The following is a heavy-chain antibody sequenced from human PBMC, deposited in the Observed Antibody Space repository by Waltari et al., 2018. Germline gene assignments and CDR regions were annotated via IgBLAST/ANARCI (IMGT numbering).Heavy chain of an antibody. Sequence: EVQLVQSGVEVKKPGESLRISCKGSGYTFSDYKTNWVRQMPGKGLEWMGGIDPSDSSTNYSPSFQGHVTISLDKSISTAYLQWNSLEASDTAIFYCAIAGAGNFDLWGRGTLVTVSS. J-gene: IGHJ2*01. V-gene: IGHV5-10-1*03. D-gene: IGHD6-19*01. CDR1: GYTFSDYK. CDR2: IDPSDSST. CDR3: AIAGAGNFDL.